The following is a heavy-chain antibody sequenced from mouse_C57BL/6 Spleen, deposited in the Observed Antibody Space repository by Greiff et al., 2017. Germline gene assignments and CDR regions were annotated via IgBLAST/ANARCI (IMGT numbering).Heavy chain of an antibody. Sequence: QVQLQQPGAELVKPGASVKLSCNASGYTFTSYWMHWVKQSPGRGLEWFGRIDPNCGGTKYNEKFKSKATLTVAKPSSTDYMQLNSLTSEDSAVYYCARVYYYGSSPDDWGQGTTLTVAS. CDR2: IDPNCGGT. V-gene: IGHV1-72*01. D-gene: IGHD1-1*01. CDR1: GYTFTSYW. CDR3: ARVYYYGSSPDD. J-gene: IGHJ2*01.